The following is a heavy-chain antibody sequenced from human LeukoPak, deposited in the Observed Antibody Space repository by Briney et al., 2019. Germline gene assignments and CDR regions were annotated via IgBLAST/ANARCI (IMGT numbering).Heavy chain of an antibody. Sequence: PGGSLRLSCAASGFTFSSYWMSWVRQAPGKGLEWVANIKQDGSEKYYVDSVKGRFTISRDNAKNSLYLQMNSLRAEDTAVYYCARGPPPTYYDFWSGYFGLYGMDVWGQGTTVTVS. CDR2: IKQDGSEK. D-gene: IGHD3-3*01. CDR3: ARGPPPTYYDFWSGYFGLYGMDV. CDR1: GFTFSSYW. V-gene: IGHV3-7*01. J-gene: IGHJ6*02.